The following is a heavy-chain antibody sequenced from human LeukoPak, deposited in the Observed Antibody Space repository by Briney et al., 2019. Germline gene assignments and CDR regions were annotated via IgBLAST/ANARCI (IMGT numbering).Heavy chain of an antibody. CDR1: GFTFDDYA. CDR3: AKDPYYSSSSPFFDY. J-gene: IGHJ4*02. D-gene: IGHD6-6*01. Sequence: PGGSLRLSCAASGFTFDDYAMHWVRQAPGKGLERVSGISWNSGNIDYADSVKGRFTISRDNAKNSLYLQMKSLRAEDTALYYCAKDPYYSSSSPFFDYWGQGTLVTVSS. V-gene: IGHV3-9*01. CDR2: ISWNSGNI.